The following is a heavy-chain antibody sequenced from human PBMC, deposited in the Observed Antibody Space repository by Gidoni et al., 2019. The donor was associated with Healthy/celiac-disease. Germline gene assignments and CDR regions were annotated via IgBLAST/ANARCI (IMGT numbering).Heavy chain of an antibody. J-gene: IGHJ4*02. V-gene: IGHV1-8*01. CDR2: MNPNSGNT. CDR3: ARREHYYGSGSYSPGNY. CDR1: GYTFTSYD. Sequence: QVQLVQSGAEVKMPVASVKVSCKASGYTFTSYDINWVRQATGQGREWMGWMNPNSGNTGYAQKFQGRVTMTRNTSISTAYMELSSLRSEDTAVYYCARREHYYGSGSYSPGNYWGQGTLVTVSS. D-gene: IGHD3-10*01.